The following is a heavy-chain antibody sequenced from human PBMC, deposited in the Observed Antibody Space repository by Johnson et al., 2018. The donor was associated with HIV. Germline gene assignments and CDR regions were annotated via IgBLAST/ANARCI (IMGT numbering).Heavy chain of an antibody. CDR2: IGTAGDT. CDR3: AKDLALSGYLDAFDI. V-gene: IGHV3-13*01. CDR1: GFTFSSYD. Sequence: VQLVESGGGLVQPGGSLRLSCAASGFTFSSYDMPWVRQATGKGLEWVSAIGTAGDTYYPGSVKGRFTISRDNSKNTLYLQMNSLRAEDTALYYCAKDLALSGYLDAFDIWGKGTMVTVSS. D-gene: IGHD3-22*01. J-gene: IGHJ3*02.